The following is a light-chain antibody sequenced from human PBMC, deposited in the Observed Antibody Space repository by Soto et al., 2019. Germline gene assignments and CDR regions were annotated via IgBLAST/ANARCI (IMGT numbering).Light chain of an antibody. V-gene: IGLV7-46*01. CDR1: TGAVTSGHY. J-gene: IGLJ3*02. CDR2: DTN. Sequence: QAVVTQEPSLTVSPGGTVTLTCGSSTGAVTSGHYPYWFQQKPGQAPRTLIYDTNKIHSWTPARFSGSLLGGKAALTLSGAQPDDEADYFCLLCYSGAWVFGGGTKLTVL. CDR3: LLCYSGAWV.